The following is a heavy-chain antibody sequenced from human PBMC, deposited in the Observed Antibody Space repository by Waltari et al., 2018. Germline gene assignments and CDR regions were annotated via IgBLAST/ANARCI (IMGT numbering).Heavy chain of an antibody. V-gene: IGHV1-69*02. CDR1: GGTFSSYT. CDR2: IIPLLGIA. Sequence: QVQLVQSGAEVKKPGSSVKVSCKASGGTFSSYTISWVRQAPGQGLEWMGRIIPLLGIANYAQKFQGRVTITADKSTSTADMELSSLRSEDTAVYYCARSKFPYSSGWYSVDYWGQGTLVTVSS. CDR3: ARSKFPYSSGWYSVDY. J-gene: IGHJ4*02. D-gene: IGHD6-19*01.